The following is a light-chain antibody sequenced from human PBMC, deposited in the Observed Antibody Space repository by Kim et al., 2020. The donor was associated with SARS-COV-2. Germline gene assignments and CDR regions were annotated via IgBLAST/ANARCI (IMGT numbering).Light chain of an antibody. Sequence: SPGERATRSCRASQSVSSNLAWYQQKPGQAPRLLIYGASTRATGIPARFSGSGSGTELTLTISSLQSEDFAVYYCQQFNNWPPWTFGQGTKVDIK. CDR1: QSVSSN. J-gene: IGKJ1*01. CDR2: GAS. CDR3: QQFNNWPPWT. V-gene: IGKV3-15*01.